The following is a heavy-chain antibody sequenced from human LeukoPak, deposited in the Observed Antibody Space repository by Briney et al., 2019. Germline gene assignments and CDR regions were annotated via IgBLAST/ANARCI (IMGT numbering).Heavy chain of an antibody. V-gene: IGHV1-69*04. CDR1: GGTFSSYA. CDR2: IIPILGIA. J-gene: IGHJ6*02. D-gene: IGHD4-23*01. Sequence: GTSVKVSCKASGGTFSSYAISWVRQAPGQGLEWMGRIIPILGIANYAQKFKGRVTITADKSTSTDYMELSSLRSEDTAVYYCARDEMDYGGNSGYYYYGMTSGAKGPRSPSP. CDR3: ARDEMDYGGNSGYYYYGMTS.